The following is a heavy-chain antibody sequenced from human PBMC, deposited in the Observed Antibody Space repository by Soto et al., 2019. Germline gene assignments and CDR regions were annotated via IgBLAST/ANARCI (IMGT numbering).Heavy chain of an antibody. V-gene: IGHV4-39*01. CDR2: IYYSGST. CDR3: ATTNDYGGNSDYYYYGIDV. Sequence: QLQLQESGPGLVKPSETLSLTCTVSGGSISSSSYYWGWIRQPPGKGLEWIGSIYYSGSTYYNPSLKSRVTISVDTSKNQFSLKLSSVTAADTAVYYCATTNDYGGNSDYYYYGIDVWGQGTTVTVSS. CDR1: GGSISSSSYY. J-gene: IGHJ6*02. D-gene: IGHD4-17*01.